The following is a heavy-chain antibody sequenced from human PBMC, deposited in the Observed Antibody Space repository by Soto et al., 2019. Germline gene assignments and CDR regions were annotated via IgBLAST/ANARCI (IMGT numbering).Heavy chain of an antibody. CDR2: IYWDDDK. V-gene: IGHV2-5*02. D-gene: IGHD3-16*02. Sequence: QITLKESGPTLVKPTETLTLTCTFSGFSLSTSGMGVGWIRQPPGKALEWLAVIYWDDDKRYSPSLKSRLSITKDTSKNQVVLTMTDMDPVDTATYYCGHRHVLWGVIDYWGQGTPVTVSS. CDR3: GHRHVLWGVIDY. J-gene: IGHJ4*02. CDR1: GFSLSTSGMG.